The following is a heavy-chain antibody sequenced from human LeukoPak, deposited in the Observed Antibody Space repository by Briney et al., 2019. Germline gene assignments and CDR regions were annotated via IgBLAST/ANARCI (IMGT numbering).Heavy chain of an antibody. Sequence: PGESLKISCKGSGYSFSDYWIGWVRQLPGKGLELMGIIYPGDSDTRYRPSFQGQVTISADKSIRTAYLQWSSLKASDTAMYYCARLHGDYAYFQRWGQGTLVTVSS. D-gene: IGHD4-17*01. CDR1: GYSFSDYW. V-gene: IGHV5-51*01. CDR3: ARLHGDYAYFQR. CDR2: IYPGDSDT. J-gene: IGHJ1*01.